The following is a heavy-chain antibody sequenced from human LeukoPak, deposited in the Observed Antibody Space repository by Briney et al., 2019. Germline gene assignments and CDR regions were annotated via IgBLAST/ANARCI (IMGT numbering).Heavy chain of an antibody. Sequence: PSETLSLTCTLSGPSISSYYWSWLRQPAGKGLEWIGRIYTSGSTNYNPSLKSRVTMSVDTSKNQFSLKVNSVTAADTAVYYCASYGGYSYGFPDWGQGTLVTVSS. CDR2: IYTSGST. CDR3: ASYGGYSYGFPD. CDR1: GPSISSYY. J-gene: IGHJ4*02. D-gene: IGHD5-18*01. V-gene: IGHV4-4*07.